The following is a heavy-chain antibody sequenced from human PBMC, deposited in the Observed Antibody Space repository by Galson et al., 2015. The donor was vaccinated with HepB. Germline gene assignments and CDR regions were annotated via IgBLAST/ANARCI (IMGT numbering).Heavy chain of an antibody. CDR2: IRSKAYGGTT. V-gene: IGHV3-49*04. CDR3: TRLRGYSYGLFDY. CDR1: GFTFGDYA. J-gene: IGHJ4*02. D-gene: IGHD5-18*01. Sequence: SLRLSCAASGFTFGDYAMSWVRQAPGKGLEWVGFIRSKAYGGTTEYAASVKGRFTISRDDSKSIAYLQMNSLKTEDTAVYYCTRLRGYSYGLFDYWGQGTLVTVSS.